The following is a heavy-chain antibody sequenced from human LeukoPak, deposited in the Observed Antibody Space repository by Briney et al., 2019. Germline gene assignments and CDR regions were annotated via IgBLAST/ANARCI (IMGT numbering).Heavy chain of an antibody. CDR3: AREYSGSYWTGYYFDY. J-gene: IGHJ4*02. CDR1: GGSISSYY. D-gene: IGHD1-26*01. Sequence: SETLSLTCTVSGGSISSYYWSWIRQPAGKGLEWIGRIYNSGTTSYNPSLKSRVTMSVDTSKNHLSLKLSSVTAADTAVYYCAREYSGSYWTGYYFDYWGQGTLVTVSS. V-gene: IGHV4-4*07. CDR2: IYNSGTT.